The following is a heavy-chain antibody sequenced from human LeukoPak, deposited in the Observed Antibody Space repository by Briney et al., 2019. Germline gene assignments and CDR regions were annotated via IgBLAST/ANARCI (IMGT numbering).Heavy chain of an antibody. D-gene: IGHD3-3*01. CDR2: ISAYNGNT. J-gene: IGHJ4*02. Sequence: ASVKVSCKASGYTFTGYYMHWVRQAPGQGLEWMGWISAYNGNTNYAQKLQGRVTMTTDTSTSTAYMELRSLRSDDTAVYYCARANLEYYDFWSGYYTSFDYWGQGTLVTVSS. V-gene: IGHV1-18*04. CDR1: GYTFTGYY. CDR3: ARANLEYYDFWSGYYTSFDY.